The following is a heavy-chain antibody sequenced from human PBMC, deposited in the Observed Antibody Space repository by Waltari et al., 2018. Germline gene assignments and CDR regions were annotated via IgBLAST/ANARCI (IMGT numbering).Heavy chain of an antibody. D-gene: IGHD3-10*01. Sequence: EVQLLESGGGLVQPGGSLRLSCAASGFTFSRFAMSWVRQAPGKGLNWVSAISGSGGSTYYADSVKGRFTISRDNSKNTLYLQMDSLRAEDTAVYYCAKQFGSGTYYLDYWGQGTLVTVSS. CDR3: AKQFGSGTYYLDY. CDR1: GFTFSRFA. V-gene: IGHV3-23*01. J-gene: IGHJ4*02. CDR2: ISGSGGST.